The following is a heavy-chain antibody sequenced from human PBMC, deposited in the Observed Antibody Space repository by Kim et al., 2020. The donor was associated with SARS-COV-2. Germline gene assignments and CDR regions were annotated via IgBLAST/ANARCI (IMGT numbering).Heavy chain of an antibody. Sequence: SETLSLTCTVSGGSISSYYWSWIRQPPGKGLEWIGYIYYSGSTNYNPSLKSRVTISVDTSKNQFSLKLSSVTAADTAVYYCARANWYGDYVFDYWGQGTLVTVSS. V-gene: IGHV4-59*01. D-gene: IGHD4-17*01. CDR3: ARANWYGDYVFDY. CDR2: IYYSGST. CDR1: GGSISSYY. J-gene: IGHJ4*02.